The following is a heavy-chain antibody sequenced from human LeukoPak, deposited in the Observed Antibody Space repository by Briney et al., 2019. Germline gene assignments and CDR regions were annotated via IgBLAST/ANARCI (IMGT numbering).Heavy chain of an antibody. CDR1: GFTFDSYA. V-gene: IGHV3-23*01. CDR2: ISGSGAAT. CDR3: AHIFGEPNI. Sequence: GGSLRLSCAASGFTFDSYAMSWVRQAPGKGLEWVSGISGSGAATWFADSVKGRFTISRDNSKNTLYLQMNSLRAEDTAVYYCAHIFGEPNIWGQGTMVTVSS. J-gene: IGHJ3*02. D-gene: IGHD3-3*02.